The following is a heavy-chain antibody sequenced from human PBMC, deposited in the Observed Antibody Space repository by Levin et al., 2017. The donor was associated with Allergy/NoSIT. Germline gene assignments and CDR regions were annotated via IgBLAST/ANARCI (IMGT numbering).Heavy chain of an antibody. CDR3: TGGHGGLDP. CDR1: GYSFTDYY. Sequence: PMASVKVSCKASGYSFTDYYLHWVRQAPGQGLEWMGWINPNNGDTNYAQKFQGRVIMTRDTSISTAYMEMSRLTSDDTALYYCTGGHGGLDPWGPGTLVTVSS. J-gene: IGHJ5*02. V-gene: IGHV1-2*02. D-gene: IGHD3-16*01. CDR2: INPNNGDT.